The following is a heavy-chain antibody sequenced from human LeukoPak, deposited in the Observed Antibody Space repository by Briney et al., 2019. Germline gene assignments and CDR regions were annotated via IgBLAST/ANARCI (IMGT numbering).Heavy chain of an antibody. CDR1: GFAVSTSW. D-gene: IGHD3-10*01. V-gene: IGHV3-7*03. CDR3: AKAPPVYGSGSNEDYGMDV. Sequence: GSLRLSCAASGFAVSTSWMGWVRQAPGKGLEWVASLQDDGSHQYYVDSAKGRFTISRENAKNSLFLQMSSLRVEDTAVYCCAKAPPVYGSGSNEDYGMDVWGQGTTVTVSS. CDR2: LQDDGSHQ. J-gene: IGHJ6*02.